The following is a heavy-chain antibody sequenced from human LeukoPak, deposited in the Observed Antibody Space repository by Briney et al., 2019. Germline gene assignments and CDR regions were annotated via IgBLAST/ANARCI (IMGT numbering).Heavy chain of an antibody. D-gene: IGHD6-6*01. CDR1: GGSISSSSYY. CDR2: IYYSGST. Sequence: SETLSLTCTVSGGSISSSSYYWGWIRQPPGKGLEWIGSIYYSGSTYYNPSLKSRVTISVDTSKNQFSLKLSSVTAADTAVYYCARQSSSTDAFDIWGQGTMVTVSS. V-gene: IGHV4-39*01. CDR3: ARQSSSTDAFDI. J-gene: IGHJ3*02.